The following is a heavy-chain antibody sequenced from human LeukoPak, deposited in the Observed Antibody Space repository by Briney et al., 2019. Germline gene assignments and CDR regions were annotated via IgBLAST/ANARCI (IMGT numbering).Heavy chain of an antibody. CDR2: IKQDGSEK. J-gene: IGHJ5*02. CDR1: GFTFISYW. D-gene: IGHD4-11*01. V-gene: IGHV3-7*01. Sequence: GGSLRLSCAASGFTFISYWMSWVRPAPGKGLEWVANIKQDGSEKYYVDSVKGRFTISRDNAKNSLYLHINSLRAEATAVYYCARKLQLNWFDPWGQGTLVTVSS. CDR3: ARKLQLNWFDP.